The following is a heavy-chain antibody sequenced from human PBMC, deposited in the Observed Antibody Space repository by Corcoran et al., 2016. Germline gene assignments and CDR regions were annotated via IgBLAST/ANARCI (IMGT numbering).Heavy chain of an antibody. Sequence: QVQLQQWGAGLLKPSETLSLTCAVYGGSFSGYYWSWIRQPPGKGLEWIGEINHSGSTNYNPSLKSRVTISVDTSKNQFSLKLSSVTAADTAVYYCARRRDGDNPGAFDPWGQGTLVTVSS. CDR1: GGSFSGYY. CDR3: ARRRDGDNPGAFDP. CDR2: INHSGST. D-gene: IGHD1-1*01. J-gene: IGHJ5*02. V-gene: IGHV4-34*01.